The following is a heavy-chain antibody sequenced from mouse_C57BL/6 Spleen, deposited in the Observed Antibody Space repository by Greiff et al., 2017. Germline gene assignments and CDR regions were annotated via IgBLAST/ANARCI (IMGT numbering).Heavy chain of an antibody. D-gene: IGHD1-1*01. CDR2: IDPSDSYT. J-gene: IGHJ2*01. V-gene: IGHV1-50*01. CDR1: GYTFTSYW. CDR3: ARLSTTGYYFDY. Sequence: VKLQQPGAELVKPGASVKLSCKASGYTFTSYWMQWVKQRPGQGLEWIGEIDPSDSYTNYNQKFKGKATLTVDTSSSTAYMQLSSLTSEDSAVYYCARLSTTGYYFDYWGQGTTLTVSS.